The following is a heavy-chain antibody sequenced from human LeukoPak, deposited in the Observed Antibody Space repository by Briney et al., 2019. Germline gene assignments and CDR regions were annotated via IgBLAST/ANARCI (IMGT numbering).Heavy chain of an antibody. Sequence: ASVKVSCKASGYTFNTYGITWVRQAPGQGLEWMGGFDPEDGETIYAQKFQGRVTMTEDTSTDTAYMELSSLRSEDTAVYYCATDRWGLVGATPLFDYWGQGTLVTVSS. CDR3: ATDRWGLVGATPLFDY. J-gene: IGHJ4*02. CDR2: FDPEDGET. CDR1: GYTFNTYG. D-gene: IGHD1-26*01. V-gene: IGHV1-24*01.